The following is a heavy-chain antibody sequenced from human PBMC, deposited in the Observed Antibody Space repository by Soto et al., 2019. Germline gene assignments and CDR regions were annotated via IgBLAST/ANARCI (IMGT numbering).Heavy chain of an antibody. CDR3: AVLGYCSSTSCYTDYYYGMDV. D-gene: IGHD2-2*02. Sequence: GGSLRLSCAASGFTFSSYGMHWVRQAPGKGLEWVAVISYDGSNKYYADSVKGRFTISRDNSKNTLYLQMNSLRAEDTAVYYCAVLGYCSSTSCYTDYYYGMDVWGQGTTVTVSS. J-gene: IGHJ6*02. V-gene: IGHV3-30*03. CDR1: GFTFSSYG. CDR2: ISYDGSNK.